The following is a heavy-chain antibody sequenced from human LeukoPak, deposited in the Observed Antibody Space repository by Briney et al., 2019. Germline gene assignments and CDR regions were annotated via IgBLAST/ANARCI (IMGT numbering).Heavy chain of an antibody. Sequence: ASVKVSCKASGYTFTSYYMHWVRQAPGQGLEWMGIINPSGGSTSYAQKFQGRVTMTRDTSTSTVYVELSSLRSEDTAVYYCARGGSLTHLTYYYDSSAYSPGDYWGQGTLVTVSS. D-gene: IGHD3-22*01. CDR2: INPSGGST. CDR3: ARGGSLTHLTYYYDSSAYSPGDY. CDR1: GYTFTSYY. V-gene: IGHV1-46*01. J-gene: IGHJ4*02.